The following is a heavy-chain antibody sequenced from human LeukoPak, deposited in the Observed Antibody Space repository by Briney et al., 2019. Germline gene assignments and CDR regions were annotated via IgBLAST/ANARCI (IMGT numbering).Heavy chain of an antibody. D-gene: IGHD3-10*01. CDR2: INHSGST. V-gene: IGHV4-34*01. Sequence: SETLSLTCAVYGGSFSGYYWSWIRQPPGKGLEWIGEINHSGSTNYNPSLKSRVTISVDTSKNQFSLKLSSVTAADTAVYYCARGPYGSGSYYRGWRPYGMDVWGQGTTVTVSS. CDR3: ARGPYGSGSYYRGWRPYGMDV. CDR1: GGSFSGYY. J-gene: IGHJ6*02.